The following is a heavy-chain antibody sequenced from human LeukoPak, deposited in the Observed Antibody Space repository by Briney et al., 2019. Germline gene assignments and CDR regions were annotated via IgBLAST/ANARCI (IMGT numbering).Heavy chain of an antibody. Sequence: GGSLRLSCAASGFTFSSYWMSWVRQAPGKGLEWVANIKQDGSEKYYVDSVKGRFTISRDNAKNSLYLQMNSLRAEDTAVYYCASYGDYGAPTNWFDPWGQGTLVTVSS. CDR3: ASYGDYGAPTNWFDP. J-gene: IGHJ5*02. CDR2: IKQDGSEK. D-gene: IGHD4-17*01. V-gene: IGHV3-7*01. CDR1: GFTFSSYW.